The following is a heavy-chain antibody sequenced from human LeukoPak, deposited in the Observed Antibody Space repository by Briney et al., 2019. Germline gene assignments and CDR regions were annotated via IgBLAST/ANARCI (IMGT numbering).Heavy chain of an antibody. CDR2: INHSGST. CDR1: GGSFSGYY. J-gene: IGHJ4*02. V-gene: IGHV4-34*01. CDR3: ARVRQQLVPAYFDY. D-gene: IGHD6-13*01. Sequence: PSETLSLTCAVYGGSFSGYYWSWIRQPPGKGLEWIGEINHSGSTNYNPSLKSRVTISVDTSKNQFSLKLSSVTAADTAVYYCARVRQQLVPAYFDYWGQGTLATVSS.